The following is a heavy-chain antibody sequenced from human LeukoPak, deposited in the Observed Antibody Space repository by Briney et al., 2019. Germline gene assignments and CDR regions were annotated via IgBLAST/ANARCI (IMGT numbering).Heavy chain of an antibody. Sequence: GGSLRLSCAASGFTVSSYSMNWVRQAPGKGLEWVSYISSSSSTIYYADSVKGRFTISRDNVKNSLYLQMNSLRAEDTAVYYCAELGITMIGGVWGKGPTVTISS. V-gene: IGHV3-48*01. CDR1: GFTVSSYS. D-gene: IGHD3-10*02. J-gene: IGHJ6*04. CDR3: AELGITMIGGV. CDR2: ISSSSSTI.